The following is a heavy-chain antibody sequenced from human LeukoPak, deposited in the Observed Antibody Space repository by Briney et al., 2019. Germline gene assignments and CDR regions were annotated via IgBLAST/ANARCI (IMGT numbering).Heavy chain of an antibody. Sequence: GRSLRLSCAATGFTFSDFGIHWVRQAPGKGLEWVAVISYDGNKKYYGDSVKGRFTNSRDNSKNTLYLQMNSLRTEDTAVYYCARIHSGYDPPYSYYGMDVWGRGTRVTVSS. V-gene: IGHV3-30*04. CDR3: ARIHSGYDPPYSYYGMDV. CDR2: ISYDGNKK. J-gene: IGHJ6*04. D-gene: IGHD5-12*01. CDR1: GFTFSDFG.